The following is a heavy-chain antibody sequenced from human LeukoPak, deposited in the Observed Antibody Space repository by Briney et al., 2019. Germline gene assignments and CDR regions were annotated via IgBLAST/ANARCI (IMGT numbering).Heavy chain of an antibody. CDR1: GGSISSSSYY. D-gene: IGHD7-27*01. CDR3: ARQPGDSEGFWFDP. V-gene: IGHV4-39*01. Sequence: PSETLSLTCTVSGGSISSSSYYWGWIRQPPGKGLEWIGSIYYSGSTYYNPSLKSRVTISVDTSNNQFSLKLSSVTAADTAVYYCARQPGDSEGFWFDPWGQGTLVTVSS. CDR2: IYYSGST. J-gene: IGHJ5*02.